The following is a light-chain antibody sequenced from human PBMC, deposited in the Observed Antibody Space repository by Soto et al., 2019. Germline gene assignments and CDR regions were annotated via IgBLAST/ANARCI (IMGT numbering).Light chain of an antibody. V-gene: IGLV2-14*01. Sequence: QSVLTQHASVSGSPGQSITISCTGTSSDVGGYNYVSWYQQHPGKAPKLMIYEVSNRPSGVSNRFSGSKSGNTASLTISGPQAEDEADYYCSSYTSSSTYVFGTGTKVTVL. CDR3: SSYTSSSTYV. CDR2: EVS. J-gene: IGLJ1*01. CDR1: SSDVGGYNY.